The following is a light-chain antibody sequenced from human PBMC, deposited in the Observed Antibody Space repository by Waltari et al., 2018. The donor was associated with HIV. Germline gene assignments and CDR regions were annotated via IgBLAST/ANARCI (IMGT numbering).Light chain of an antibody. J-gene: IGLJ2*01. Sequence: SYEVTQTPSVSVSPGQTASITCPGDEVTYKYVCWYQQRPGQSPSLVMYEDSKRPSGIPERFSGSNSGNTATLTISGTQVTDEADYYCQVCDSSPGTVVFGGGTKLTVL. CDR2: EDS. V-gene: IGLV3-1*01. CDR1: EVTYKY. CDR3: QVCDSSPGTVV.